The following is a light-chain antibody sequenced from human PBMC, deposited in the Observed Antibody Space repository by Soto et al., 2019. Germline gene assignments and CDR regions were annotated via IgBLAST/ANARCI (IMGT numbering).Light chain of an antibody. CDR3: SSYTTSNTRQIV. J-gene: IGLJ1*01. CDR2: DVS. CDR1: SSDVGGYNY. Sequence: QAVVTQPASVSGSPGQSITISCTGTSSDVGGYNYVSWYQHHPGKAPKLIIYDVSNRPSGVSNRFSGSKSGNTASLTISGLQPEDEADYDCSSYTTSNTRQIVFGTGTKLTVL. V-gene: IGLV2-14*03.